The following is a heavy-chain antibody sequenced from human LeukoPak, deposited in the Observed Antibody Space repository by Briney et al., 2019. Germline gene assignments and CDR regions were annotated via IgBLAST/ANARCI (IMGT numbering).Heavy chain of an antibody. V-gene: IGHV4-59*01. CDR1: GGSTSSYY. Sequence: KASETLSLTCTVSGGSTSSYYWSWIRQPPGKGLEWIGYIYYSGSTNYNPSLKSRVTISVDTSKNQFSLKLSSVTAADTAVYYCARGTMVRGVIDHYCFDYWGQGTLVTVSS. CDR3: ARGTMVRGVIDHYCFDY. J-gene: IGHJ4*02. D-gene: IGHD3-10*01. CDR2: IYYSGST.